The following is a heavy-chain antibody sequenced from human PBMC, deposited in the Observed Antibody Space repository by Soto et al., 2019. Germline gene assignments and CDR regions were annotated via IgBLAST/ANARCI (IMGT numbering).Heavy chain of an antibody. V-gene: IGHV3-21*01. CDR3: ARGALVVVTLFDY. CDR1: GFTFSSYS. D-gene: IGHD2-15*01. J-gene: IGHJ4*02. CDR2: ISSSSSYI. Sequence: GGSLRLSCAASGFTFSSYSMNWVRQAPGKGLEWVSSISSSSSYIYYADSVKGRFSIYRNNAQNSLYLQMNSLRAEDTAVYYCARGALVVVTLFDYWGQGTLVTVSS.